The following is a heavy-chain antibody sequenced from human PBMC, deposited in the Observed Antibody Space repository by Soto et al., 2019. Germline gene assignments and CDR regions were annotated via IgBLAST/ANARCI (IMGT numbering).Heavy chain of an antibody. Sequence: QVQLVQSGAEVKKPGASVKVSCKASGYIFTSYPLHWVRQAPGQRLEWMAWINVGTGTTKYSQKFQGRVTFARDTSASKVYMELSSLTSEDTAVYYCVRGAGSCGGDCWNDYYYPMDVWGQGTMVTVSS. J-gene: IGHJ6*02. CDR1: GYIFTSYP. CDR2: INVGTGTT. D-gene: IGHD2-21*02. CDR3: VRGAGSCGGDCWNDYYYPMDV. V-gene: IGHV1-3*01.